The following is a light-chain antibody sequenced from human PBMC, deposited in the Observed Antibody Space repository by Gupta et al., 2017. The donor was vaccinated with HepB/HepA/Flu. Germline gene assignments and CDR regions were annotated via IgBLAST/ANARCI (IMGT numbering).Light chain of an antibody. Sequence: EIVLTQSPATLSLSPGERATLSCRASQSVSSYLAWYQQKPGQAPRLLIYDASNRATGIPARLSGSGSGTDFTLTISSLEPEDFAVYYCQQRSNWPPWITFGQGTRLEIK. CDR1: QSVSSY. J-gene: IGKJ5*01. CDR3: QQRSNWPPWIT. V-gene: IGKV3-11*01. CDR2: DAS.